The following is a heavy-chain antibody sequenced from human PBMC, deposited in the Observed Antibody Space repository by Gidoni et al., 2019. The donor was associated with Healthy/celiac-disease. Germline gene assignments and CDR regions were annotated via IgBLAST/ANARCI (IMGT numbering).Heavy chain of an antibody. CDR3: AKASGIGYCSGGSCYGGAHFDY. J-gene: IGHJ4*02. CDR2: ISYDGSNK. Sequence: QVQLVESGGGVVQPGRSLRLSCAASGFTFSSYGMHWVRQAPGKGLEWVAVISYDGSNKYYADSVKGRFTISRDNSKNTLYLQMNSLRAEDTAVYYCAKASGIGYCSGGSCYGGAHFDYWGQGTLVTVSS. D-gene: IGHD2-15*01. CDR1: GFTFSSYG. V-gene: IGHV3-30*18.